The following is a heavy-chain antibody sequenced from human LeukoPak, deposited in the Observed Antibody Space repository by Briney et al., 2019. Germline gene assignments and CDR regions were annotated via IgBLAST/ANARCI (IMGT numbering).Heavy chain of an antibody. V-gene: IGHV4-34*01. CDR3: AGPLSTRYDAFDI. Sequence: PSVTLSLTCAVYGGSFSGYYWSWIRQPPGKGLEWIGEINHSGSTNYNPSLKSRVTISVDTSKNQFSLKLSSVTAADTAVYYCAGPLSTRYDAFDIWGQGTMVTVSS. CDR2: INHSGST. J-gene: IGHJ3*02. D-gene: IGHD2-2*01. CDR1: GGSFSGYY.